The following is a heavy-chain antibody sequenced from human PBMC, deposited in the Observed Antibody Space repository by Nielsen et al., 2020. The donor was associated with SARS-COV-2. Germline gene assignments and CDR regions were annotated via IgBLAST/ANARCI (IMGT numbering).Heavy chain of an antibody. V-gene: IGHV4-39*01. CDR3: ARRPGHYCDSGGRFFSYYFDF. D-gene: IGHD3-22*01. CDR2: IYYSGRT. Sequence: SETLSLTCSVANDYIRSSDYYWGWIRQPPGQGLKWIGSIYYSGRTYYNPSLKSRVTKSEDPSKNQFSLRLSSVTATDSAVYYCARRPGHYCDSGGRFFSYYFDFWGQGLLVTVSS. J-gene: IGHJ4*02. CDR1: NDYIRSSDYY.